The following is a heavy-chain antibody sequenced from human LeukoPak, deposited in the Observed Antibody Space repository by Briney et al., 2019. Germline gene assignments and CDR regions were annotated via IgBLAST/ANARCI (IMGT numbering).Heavy chain of an antibody. Sequence: GESLKISCKGSGYIFSIYWIAWVRQMPGEGLERMGIIYPDDSDTRYSPPFQGRVTISADKSINTAYLHWSSLEASDTAVYYCVRGGKDGYRYYDFWSQGTLVTVSS. CDR2: IYPDDSDT. V-gene: IGHV5-51*01. CDR3: VRGGKDGYRYYDF. J-gene: IGHJ4*02. D-gene: IGHD5-24*01. CDR1: GYIFSIYW.